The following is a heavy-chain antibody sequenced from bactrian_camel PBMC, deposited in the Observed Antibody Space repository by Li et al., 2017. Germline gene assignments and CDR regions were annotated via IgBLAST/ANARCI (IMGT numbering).Heavy chain of an antibody. CDR1: GDTYKRYC. CDR3: AIRRNGWGSPTCLSPSDINY. V-gene: IGHV3S1*01. D-gene: IGHD5*01. J-gene: IGHJ4*01. CDR2: LYGGNDRT. Sequence: VQLVESGGGSVQAGGSLRLSCAVSGDTYKRYCMGWFRQASDNEREEVAALYGGNDRTKYPGFVKGRFTISKDNTEKTLVLQMNSLKTEDTAMYYCAIRRNGWGSPTCLSPSDINYWSQGTQVTVS.